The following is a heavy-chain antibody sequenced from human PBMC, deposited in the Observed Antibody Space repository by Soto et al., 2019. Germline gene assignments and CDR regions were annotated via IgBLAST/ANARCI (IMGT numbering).Heavy chain of an antibody. D-gene: IGHD6-19*01. V-gene: IGHV3-21*01. CDR1: GFSFDTYY. CDR2: ISSGRPDI. Sequence: ESGGGLVKPGGSLRLSCAASGFSFDTYYMNWVRQAPGKGLEWVSSISSGRPDIFYADSVRGRFTISRDDAKKSLFLQMNSLRADDTAVYYCARDHLGIAAGDFDLWGQGTLVTVSS. J-gene: IGHJ4*02. CDR3: ARDHLGIAAGDFDL.